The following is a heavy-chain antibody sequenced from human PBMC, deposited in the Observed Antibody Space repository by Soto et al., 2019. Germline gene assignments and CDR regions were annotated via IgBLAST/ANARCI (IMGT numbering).Heavy chain of an antibody. CDR1: GFTFSSYG. CDR3: ARGLHSLFDY. D-gene: IGHD2-21*01. Sequence: GGSLRLSCAASGFTFSSYGMHWVRQAPGKGLEWVAVIWYDGNNKYCADSVKGRFTISRDNSNNTLYVQMTSLRAEDTAVYYCARGLHSLFDYWGQGTLVTVSS. CDR2: IWYDGNNK. V-gene: IGHV3-33*01. J-gene: IGHJ4*02.